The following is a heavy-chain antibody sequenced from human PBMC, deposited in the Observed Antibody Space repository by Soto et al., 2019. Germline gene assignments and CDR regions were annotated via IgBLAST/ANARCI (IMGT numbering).Heavy chain of an antibody. J-gene: IGHJ6*02. D-gene: IGHD4-17*01. CDR1: GFTFSSYS. V-gene: IGHV3-21*01. Sequence: PGGSLRLSCAASGFTFSSYSMNWVRQAPGKGLEWVSSISSSSSYIYYVDSVKGRFTISRDNAKNSLYLQMNSLRAEDTAVYYCATLGYGARYYGMDVWGQGTTVTVSS. CDR2: ISSSSSYI. CDR3: ATLGYGARYYGMDV.